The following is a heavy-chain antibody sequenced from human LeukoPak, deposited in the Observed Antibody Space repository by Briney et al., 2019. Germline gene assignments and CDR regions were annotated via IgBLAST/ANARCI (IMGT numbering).Heavy chain of an antibody. CDR2: IRYDGSNK. Sequence: GGSQRLFCTASGFTFSNAWMNWVRQAPGKGLEWVAFIRYDGSNKYYADSVKGRFTISRDNSKNTLYLQMNSLRAEDTAVYYCAKRPAYGGNFIDYWGQGTLVTVSS. CDR1: GFTFSNAW. J-gene: IGHJ4*02. V-gene: IGHV3-30*02. D-gene: IGHD4-23*01. CDR3: AKRPAYGGNFIDY.